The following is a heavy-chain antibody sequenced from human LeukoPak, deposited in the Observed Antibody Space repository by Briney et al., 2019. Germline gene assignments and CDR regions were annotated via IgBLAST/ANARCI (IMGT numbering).Heavy chain of an antibody. CDR3: ARGGGYGGTSGYFDY. V-gene: IGHV3-23*01. CDR2: INGGGDIM. D-gene: IGHD4-23*01. J-gene: IGHJ4*02. CDR1: GFSLRAYD. Sequence: GGSLRLSCAASGFSLRAYDLIWVRQAPGKGLDWVSIINGGGDIMMYEDSVKGRFTISRDNSKNTFYLQMNSLRVEDTAVYYCARGGGYGGTSGYFDYWGQGTLVTVSS.